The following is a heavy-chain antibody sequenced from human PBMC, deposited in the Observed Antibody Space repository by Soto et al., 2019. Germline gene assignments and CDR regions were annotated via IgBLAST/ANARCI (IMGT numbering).Heavy chain of an antibody. V-gene: IGHV3-48*01. CDR1: GFILSDCA. CDR2: ISSSSSVI. D-gene: IGHD7-27*01. Sequence: GGSLRLSCATSGFILSDCAMNWVRQAPGKGLEWVSYISSSSSVIDYADSVKGRFTVSRDNARNSLYLQMNSLRAEDTTVYYCARDLSWGSNWYYYMDVWGKGTTVTVSS. J-gene: IGHJ6*03. CDR3: ARDLSWGSNWYYYMDV.